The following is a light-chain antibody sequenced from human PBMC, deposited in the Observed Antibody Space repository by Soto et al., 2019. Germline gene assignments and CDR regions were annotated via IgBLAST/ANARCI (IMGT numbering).Light chain of an antibody. CDR1: SSDVGGYNY. V-gene: IGLV2-14*01. Sequence: QSVLTQPASVSGSPGQSITISCTGTSSDVGGYNYVSWYQQFPGKAPKLMIYDVTNRPSGISKRFSGSKSGNTASLTISGLQAEDEAEYYCSSHTSGTTFYVFGTGTKLTVL. CDR3: SSHTSGTTFYV. CDR2: DVT. J-gene: IGLJ1*01.